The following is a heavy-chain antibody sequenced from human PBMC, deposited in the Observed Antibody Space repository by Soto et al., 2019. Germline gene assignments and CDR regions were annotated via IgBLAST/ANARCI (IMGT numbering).Heavy chain of an antibody. CDR1: GFTFGNYW. V-gene: IGHV3-7*04. Sequence: VGSLRLSCIGSGFTFGNYWMSWVRQAPGKGLEWVANIKPDGSDKYYEESVKGRFTISRDNAKNSLHLQMNSLSAEDTAVYFCASEEAFGNEREFGFWGQGTRVTVSS. D-gene: IGHD3-16*01. CDR2: IKPDGSDK. CDR3: ASEEAFGNEREFGF. J-gene: IGHJ4*02.